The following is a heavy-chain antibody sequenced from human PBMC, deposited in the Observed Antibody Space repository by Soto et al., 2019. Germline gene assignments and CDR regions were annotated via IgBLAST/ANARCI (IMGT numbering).Heavy chain of an antibody. J-gene: IGHJ5*02. V-gene: IGHV3-30*18. CDR2: ISYDGSNK. Sequence: PGGSLRLSCAASGFTFSSYGMHWVRQAPGKGLEWVAVISYDGSNKYYADSVKGRFTISRDNSKNTLYLQMNSLRAEDTAVYYCAKDPYAVVAATSSWFDPWGQGTLVTVSS. D-gene: IGHD2-15*01. CDR1: GFTFSSYG. CDR3: AKDPYAVVAATSSWFDP.